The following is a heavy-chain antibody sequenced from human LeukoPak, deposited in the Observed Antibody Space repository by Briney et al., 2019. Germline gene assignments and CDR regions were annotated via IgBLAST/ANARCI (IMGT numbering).Heavy chain of an antibody. J-gene: IGHJ4*02. CDR3: ARGLRITSAGHFLDY. V-gene: IGHV3-30*01. Sequence: GGSLRLSCAASGFTFSSYAVHWVRQAPGKGLEWVAVISSHGSDKYYADSVKGRFTISRDNSKSTLYLQMNSLRDEDTAVYYCARGLRITSAGHFLDYWGQGTLVTVSS. CDR1: GFTFSSYA. CDR2: ISSHGSDK. D-gene: IGHD6-13*01.